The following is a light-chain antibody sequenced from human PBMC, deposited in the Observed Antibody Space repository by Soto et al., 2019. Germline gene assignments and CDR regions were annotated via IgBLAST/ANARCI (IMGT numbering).Light chain of an antibody. Sequence: SYELTQPPSVSVAPGQTARITCGGGRVGTERVHWEQQKPGQAPVLVVYDDSNRPSGIPERFSGSNSANTATLTITRVAAGDEAGYYCQLWNSISDRYVFGTGTKGTVL. CDR2: DDS. J-gene: IGLJ1*01. CDR1: RVGTER. V-gene: IGLV3-21*02. CDR3: QLWNSISDRYV.